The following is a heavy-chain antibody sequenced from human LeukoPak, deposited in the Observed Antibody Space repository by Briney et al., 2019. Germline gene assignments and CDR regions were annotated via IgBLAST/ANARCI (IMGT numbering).Heavy chain of an antibody. CDR2: IKQDGSEK. CDR3: ASTYGDRYYFDY. J-gene: IGHJ4*02. D-gene: IGHD4-17*01. V-gene: IGHV3-7*01. Sequence: GGSLRLSCAASGFTFSSYWMSWVRQAPGKGLEWVANIKQDGSEKYHVDSVKGRFTISRDNAKNSLYLQMNSLRAEDTAVYYCASTYGDRYYFDYWGQGTLVTVSS. CDR1: GFTFSSYW.